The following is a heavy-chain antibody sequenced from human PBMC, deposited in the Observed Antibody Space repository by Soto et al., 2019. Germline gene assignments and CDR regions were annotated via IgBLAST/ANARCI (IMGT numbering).Heavy chain of an antibody. V-gene: IGHV3-30*18. D-gene: IGHD6-19*01. CDR2: ISYDGSNK. CDR3: AKVRAVAGISRLKYGMDV. CDR1: GFTFSSYG. J-gene: IGHJ6*02. Sequence: GGSLRLSCAASGFTFSSYGMHWVRQAPGKGLEWVAVISYDGSNKYYADSVKGRFTISRDNSKNTLYLQMNSLRAEDTAVYYCAKVRAVAGISRLKYGMDVWGQGTTVTVSS.